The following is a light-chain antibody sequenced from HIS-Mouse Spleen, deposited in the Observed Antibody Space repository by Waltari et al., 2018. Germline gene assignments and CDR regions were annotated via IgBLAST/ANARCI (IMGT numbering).Light chain of an antibody. J-gene: IGLJ1*01. CDR1: RSDVGGYNY. V-gene: IGLV2-11*01. Sequence: QTALNQPTSVSGSPGQSITNPCTGTRSDVGGYNYAPWYQQHPGKAPKLMIYDVSKRPSGVPDRFSGSKSGNTASLTISGLQAEDEADYYCCSYAGSYRVFGTGTKVTVL. CDR2: DVS. CDR3: CSYAGSYRV.